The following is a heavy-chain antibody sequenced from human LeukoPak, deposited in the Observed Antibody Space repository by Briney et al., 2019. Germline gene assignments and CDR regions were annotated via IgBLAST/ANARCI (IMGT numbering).Heavy chain of an antibody. Sequence: GGSLRLSCAASGFTFSSYAMSWVRQATGKGLEWVAVISYDGSNKYYADSVKGRFTISRDNSKNTLYLQMNSLRAEDTAVYYCALGSDGYSSGWYYFDYWGQGTLVTVSS. D-gene: IGHD6-19*01. V-gene: IGHV3-30*03. CDR3: ALGSDGYSSGWYYFDY. J-gene: IGHJ4*02. CDR2: ISYDGSNK. CDR1: GFTFSSYA.